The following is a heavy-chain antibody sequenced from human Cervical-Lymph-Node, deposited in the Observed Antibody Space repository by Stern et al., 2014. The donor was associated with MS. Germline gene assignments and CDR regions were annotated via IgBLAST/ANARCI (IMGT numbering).Heavy chain of an antibody. V-gene: IGHV3-33*01. CDR3: ARGHIPYAYNYLFDY. Sequence: VQLLESGGGVVQPGTSLRLSCAASGFTFSSYGMPWVRQAPGKGLEWVALAWYDGSTAYYTNPVKGRFTISRDNSKNTLSLQMNSLTAEDTAVYYCARGHIPYAYNYLFDYWGQGTLVTVSS. J-gene: IGHJ4*02. CDR1: GFTFSSYG. D-gene: IGHD5-24*01. CDR2: AWYDGSTA.